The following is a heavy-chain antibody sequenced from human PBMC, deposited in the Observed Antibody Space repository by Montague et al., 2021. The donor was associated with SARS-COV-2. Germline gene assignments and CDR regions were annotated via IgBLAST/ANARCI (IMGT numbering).Heavy chain of an antibody. CDR2: IHWDDDK. CDR1: GFSLSTSGLG. V-gene: IGHV2-5*02. J-gene: IGHJ4*02. D-gene: IGHD6-19*01. Sequence: PALVKPTQTLTLTCTFSGFSLSTSGLGVGWIRQPPGKALEWLAPIHWDDDKRYSPSPKSSLTITKDTSKNQVVLTITNMDPVDTATYYCAHNQWLVPLLFDYWGQGTLVTVSS. CDR3: AHNQWLVPLLFDY.